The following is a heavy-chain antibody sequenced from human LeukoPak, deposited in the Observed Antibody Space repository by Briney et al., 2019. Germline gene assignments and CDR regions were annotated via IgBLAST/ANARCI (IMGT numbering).Heavy chain of an antibody. D-gene: IGHD1-1*01. CDR1: GGSISSYY. CDR2: IYYSGST. CDR3: ARSGTTSDI. V-gene: IGHV4-59*01. Sequence: SGTLSLTCTVSGGSISSYYWSWIRQAPGKGLEWIGYIYYSGSTNYNPSLKSRVTISVDTSKNQFSLKLSSVTAADTAVYYCARSGTTSDIWGQGTMVTVSS. J-gene: IGHJ3*02.